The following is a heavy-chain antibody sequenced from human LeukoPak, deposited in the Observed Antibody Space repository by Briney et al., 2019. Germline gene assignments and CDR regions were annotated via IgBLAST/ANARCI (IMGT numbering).Heavy chain of an antibody. CDR1: GFTFSSYS. Sequence: GGSLRLSCAASGFTFSSYSMNWVRQAPGKGLEWVAFIRYDGSNKYYADSVKGRFTISRDNSKNTLYLQMNSLRAEDTAVYYCARDSSRNSGKIPSLYYYYGMDVWGQGTTVTVSS. J-gene: IGHJ6*02. D-gene: IGHD3-10*01. CDR3: ARDSSRNSGKIPSLYYYYGMDV. V-gene: IGHV3-30*02. CDR2: IRYDGSNK.